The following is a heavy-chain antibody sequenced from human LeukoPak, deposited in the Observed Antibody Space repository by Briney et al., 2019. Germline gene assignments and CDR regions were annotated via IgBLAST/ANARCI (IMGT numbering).Heavy chain of an antibody. Sequence: PGGSLRLSCAASGFTVTNFAIAWVRQAPGKGLEWVAAIGGDADGTTYPDRVRGRFFLSRDSSKNTLYLQMSVLTVEVTAVYHCVHPTGEGWFYFPYWGQGTPVTVSS. CDR3: VHPTGEGWFYFPY. CDR2: IGGDADGT. D-gene: IGHD7-27*01. V-gene: IGHV3-23*01. J-gene: IGHJ4*02. CDR1: GFTVTNFA.